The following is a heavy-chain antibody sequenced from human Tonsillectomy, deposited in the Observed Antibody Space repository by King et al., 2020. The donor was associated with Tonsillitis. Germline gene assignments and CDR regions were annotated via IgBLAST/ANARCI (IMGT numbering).Heavy chain of an antibody. CDR1: GYTFTSYY. V-gene: IGHV1-46*01. CDR2: ISPGDGST. D-gene: IGHD6-19*01. Sequence: QLVQSGAEVKKPGASVKLSCKASGYTFTSYYMNWLRQARGQGFEWMGLISPGDGSTIYAQKFQGRVTMTRDTSTSTVYMELNGLSSDDAATYYCARAGTGWAYNYIDPWGQGTRVIVSS. CDR3: ARAGTGWAYNYIDP. J-gene: IGHJ5*02.